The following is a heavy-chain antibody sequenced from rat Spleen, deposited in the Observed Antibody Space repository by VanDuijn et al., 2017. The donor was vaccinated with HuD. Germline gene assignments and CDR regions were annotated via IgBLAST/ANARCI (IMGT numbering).Heavy chain of an antibody. Sequence: EVQLVESGGGLVQPGSSLKLSCVASGFIFRSYNMHWVRQAPKKGLEWIALISYDSSDKYYADSVKGRFTISRDNSKNTLYLEMNSLRSEDTAMYYCAKPLVASFPYSDYWGQGVMVTVSS. J-gene: IGHJ2*01. CDR3: AKPLVASFPYSDY. CDR1: GFIFRSYN. D-gene: IGHD1-12*01. CDR2: ISYDSSDK. V-gene: IGHV5-50*01.